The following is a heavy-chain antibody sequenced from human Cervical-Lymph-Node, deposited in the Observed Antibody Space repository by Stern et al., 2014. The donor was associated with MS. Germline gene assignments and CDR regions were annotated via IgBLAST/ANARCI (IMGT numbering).Heavy chain of an antibody. CDR3: ARDRYFGAFDI. CDR2: IKDDGSDR. CDR1: GFTFSGCW. J-gene: IGHJ3*02. D-gene: IGHD3-10*01. V-gene: IGHV3-7*01. Sequence: EVQLVESGGGLVQPGGSLRLSCAASGFTFSGCWMTWVRQAPGKGLEWVASIKDDGSDRYYVDSVKGRFTISRDNAKTSLFLQMNGLRAEDTAVYYCARDRYFGAFDIWGQGTMVTVSS.